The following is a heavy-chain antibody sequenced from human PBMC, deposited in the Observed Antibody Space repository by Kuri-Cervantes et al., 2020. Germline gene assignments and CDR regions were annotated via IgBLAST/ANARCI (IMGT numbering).Heavy chain of an antibody. V-gene: IGHV3-9*01. CDR3: ARVRASVAFDY. Sequence: SLKISCAASGFTFDDYAMHWVRQAPGKGLEWVSGISWNSGSIGYADSVKGRFTISRDNAKNSLYLQMNSLRSEDTAVYYCARVRASVAFDYWGQGTLVTVSS. J-gene: IGHJ4*02. CDR2: ISWNSGSI. CDR1: GFTFDDYA.